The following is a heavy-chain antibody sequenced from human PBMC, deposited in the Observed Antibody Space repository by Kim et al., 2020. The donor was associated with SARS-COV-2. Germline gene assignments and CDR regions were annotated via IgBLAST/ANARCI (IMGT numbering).Heavy chain of an antibody. J-gene: IGHJ6*02. CDR1: GYSFTSYW. CDR2: IDPSDSYT. V-gene: IGHV5-10-1*01. D-gene: IGHD2-2*01. Sequence: GGSLKISCKGSGYSFTSYWISWVRQMPGKGLEWMGRIDPSDSYTNYSPSFQGHVTISADKSISTAYLQWSSLKASDTAMYYCARSPRYCSSTSCLEGGMDVWGQGTTVTVSS. CDR3: ARSPRYCSSTSCLEGGMDV.